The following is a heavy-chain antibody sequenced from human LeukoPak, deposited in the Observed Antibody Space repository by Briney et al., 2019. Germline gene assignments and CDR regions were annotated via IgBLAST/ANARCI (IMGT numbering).Heavy chain of an antibody. J-gene: IGHJ4*02. D-gene: IGHD4/OR15-4a*01. Sequence: PGGSLRLSCAASGFTFSSYAMSWVRQTPGKGLEWVSAISGSGGSTYYADSVKGRFTISRDNSKNTLYLQMNSLRADDTALYYCAKGRIDPNLVLQYWGQGTLVTVSS. CDR2: ISGSGGST. CDR3: AKGRIDPNLVLQY. V-gene: IGHV3-23*01. CDR1: GFTFSSYA.